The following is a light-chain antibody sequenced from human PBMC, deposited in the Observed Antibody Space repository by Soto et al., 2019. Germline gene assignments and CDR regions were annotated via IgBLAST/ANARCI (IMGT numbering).Light chain of an antibody. CDR3: CSFTSGNTAYV. CDR1: SSDVGGYNY. V-gene: IGLV2-14*01. Sequence: QSVLAQPGSVSGSPGQSIAISCTGTSSDVGGYNYVSWYQQHPGKAPKLMIYEVTNRPSGVSSRFSGSKSGNTASLTISGLHAEDEADYYCCSFTSGNTAYVFGTGTKVTVL. CDR2: EVT. J-gene: IGLJ1*01.